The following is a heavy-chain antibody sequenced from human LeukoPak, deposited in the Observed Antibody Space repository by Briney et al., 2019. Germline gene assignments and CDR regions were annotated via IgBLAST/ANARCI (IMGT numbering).Heavy chain of an antibody. CDR2: IYYSGST. D-gene: IGHD3-10*01. CDR1: GGSISSSSYY. J-gene: IGHJ4*02. Sequence: SETLSLTCTVSGGSISSSSYYWGWIRQPPGKGLEWIGSIYYSGSTYYNPSLKSRVTISVDTSKNQFSLKLSSVTAADTAVYYCARPGSDYCGQGTLVTVSS. V-gene: IGHV4-39*01. CDR3: ARPGSDY.